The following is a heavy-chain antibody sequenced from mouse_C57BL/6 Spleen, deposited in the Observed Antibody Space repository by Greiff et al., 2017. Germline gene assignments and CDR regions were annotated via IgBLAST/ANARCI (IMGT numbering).Heavy chain of an antibody. Sequence: VQLQQSGPELVKPGASVKISCKASGYAFSSSWMNWVKQRPGKGLEWIGRIYPGDGDTTYHGKFKGKAILTADKSSSTAYMQLSSLTSEDSAVYFCAPVYYDYDEAWFAYWGQGTLVTVSA. V-gene: IGHV1-82*01. CDR2: IYPGDGDT. J-gene: IGHJ3*01. CDR3: APVYYDYDEAWFAY. CDR1: GYAFSSSW. D-gene: IGHD2-4*01.